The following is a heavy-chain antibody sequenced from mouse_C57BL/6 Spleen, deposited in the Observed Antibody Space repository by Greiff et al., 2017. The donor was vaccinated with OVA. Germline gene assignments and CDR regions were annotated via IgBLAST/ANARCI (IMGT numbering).Heavy chain of an antibody. CDR3: ARRGYGSSSPWFAY. CDR1: GYTFTSYW. D-gene: IGHD1-1*01. V-gene: IGHV1-69*01. J-gene: IGHJ3*01. Sequence: VQLQQPGAELVMPGASVKLSCKASGYTFTSYWMHWVKQRPGQGLEWIGEIDPSDSYTNYNQKFKGKSTLTVDKSSSTAYMQLSSLTSEDSAVYDCARRGYGSSSPWFAYWGQGTLVTVSA. CDR2: IDPSDSYT.